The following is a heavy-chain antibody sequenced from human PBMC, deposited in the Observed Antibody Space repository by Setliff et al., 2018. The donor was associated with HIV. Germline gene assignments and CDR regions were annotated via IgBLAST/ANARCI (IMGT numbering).Heavy chain of an antibody. D-gene: IGHD4-17*01. Sequence: ASVKVSCKTSRYNFENYAINWVRQAPGQGLEWMGWINANSGSPTYAQAFTGRFFFSVDTAVATAYLQINNLKTEDTAVYFCARGLYGDYGGDLNWLDPWGHGTRVTVSS. CDR2: INANSGSP. CDR3: ARGLYGDYGGDLNWLDP. CDR1: RYNFENYA. J-gene: IGHJ5*02. V-gene: IGHV7-4-1*02.